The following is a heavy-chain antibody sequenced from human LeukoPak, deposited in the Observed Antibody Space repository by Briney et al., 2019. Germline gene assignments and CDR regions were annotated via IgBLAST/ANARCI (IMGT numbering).Heavy chain of an antibody. CDR2: INHSGST. CDR1: GGSFSGYY. D-gene: IGHD3-9*01. Sequence: SETLSLTCAVYGGSFSGYYWSWIRPPPGRGLEWIGEINHSGSTNYNPSLKSRVTISVDTSRNQFSLKLSSVTAADTAVYYCARHSRTYYDILTGPYGGYFDYWGQRTLVTVSS. J-gene: IGHJ4*02. CDR3: ARHSRTYYDILTGPYGGYFDY. V-gene: IGHV4-34*01.